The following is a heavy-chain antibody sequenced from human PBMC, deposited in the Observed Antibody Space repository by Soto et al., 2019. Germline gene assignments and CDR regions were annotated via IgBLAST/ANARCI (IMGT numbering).Heavy chain of an antibody. D-gene: IGHD3-10*01. V-gene: IGHV3-23*01. CDR1: GVTFGIYA. CDR2: ISGSGGST. Sequence: GGSQILPSAASGVTFGIYARLWVRHAQGKGLEWVSAISGSGGSTYYADSVKGRFTISRDNSKNTLNLQMNSLRAEDTAVYYCAKTYGSGRYYNAPFDYWGQGTLVKVSS. CDR3: AKTYGSGRYYNAPFDY. J-gene: IGHJ4*02.